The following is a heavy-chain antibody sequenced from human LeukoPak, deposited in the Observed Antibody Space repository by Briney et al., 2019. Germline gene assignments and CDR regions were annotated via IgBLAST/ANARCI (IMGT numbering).Heavy chain of an antibody. D-gene: IGHD1-26*01. V-gene: IGHV4-38-2*02. CDR2: IYHSGGT. J-gene: IGHJ4*02. CDR1: GYSINSGYY. CDR3: ARHGTLVKGATISSYFDY. Sequence: SETLSLTCTVSGYSINSGYYWGWIRQPPGKGLEWIGNIYHSGGTYYSPSLKSRVTISVDTSKNQFSLKLSSVTAADTAVYYCARHGTLVKGATISSYFDYWGQGTLVTVSS.